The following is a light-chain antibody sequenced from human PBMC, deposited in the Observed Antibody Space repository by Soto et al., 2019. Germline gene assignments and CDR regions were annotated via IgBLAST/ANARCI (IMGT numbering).Light chain of an antibody. CDR2: DAS. CDR1: LSVSRN. V-gene: IGKV3-15*01. J-gene: IGKJ1*01. CDR3: QQYNAWPRT. Sequence: EIVMPQSPATLSVSPGERATLSCRASLSVSRNLAWYQQKPGQAPRLLIFDASTRATGIPARFSGSGSGTEFTLTITSLQSEDFAVYYCQQYNAWPRTFGQGTKVEIK.